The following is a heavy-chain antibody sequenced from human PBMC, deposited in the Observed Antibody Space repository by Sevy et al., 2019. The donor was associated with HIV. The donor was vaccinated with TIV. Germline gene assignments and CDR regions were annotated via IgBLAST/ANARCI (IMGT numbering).Heavy chain of an antibody. CDR3: ARDLRRYCSGGSCYSGFDP. V-gene: IGHV1-18*04. D-gene: IGHD2-15*01. Sequence: ASVKVSCKASGYTFTSYGISWVRQAPGQGLEWMGWISAYNGNTNYAQKLQGRVTMTTDKSTSTAYMELRSLRSDDTAVYYCARDLRRYCSGGSCYSGFDPWGQGTLVTVSS. CDR1: GYTFTSYG. CDR2: ISAYNGNT. J-gene: IGHJ5*02.